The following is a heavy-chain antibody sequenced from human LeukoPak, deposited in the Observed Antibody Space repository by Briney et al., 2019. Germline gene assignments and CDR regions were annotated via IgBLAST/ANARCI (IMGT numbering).Heavy chain of an antibody. CDR1: GGSFSGYY. CDR2: INHSGST. J-gene: IGHJ6*02. Sequence: SETLPLTCAVYGGSFSGYYWSWIRQPPGKGLEWIGEINHSGSTNYNPSLKSRVTISVDTSKNQFSLKLSSVTAADTAVYYCAILDYYYGMDVWGQGTTVTVSS. CDR3: AILDYYYGMDV. V-gene: IGHV4-34*01.